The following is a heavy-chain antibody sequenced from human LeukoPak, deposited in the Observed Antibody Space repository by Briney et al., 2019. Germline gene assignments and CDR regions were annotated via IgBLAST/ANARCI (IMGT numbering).Heavy chain of an antibody. J-gene: IGHJ4*02. CDR1: GYTLTELS. CDR2: INPNSGGT. D-gene: IGHD1-7*01. V-gene: IGHV1-2*06. CDR3: ARGYWNYVNGYYFDY. Sequence: ASVKVSCKVSGYTLTELSMHWVRQAPGQGLEWMGRINPNSGGTNYAQKFQGRVTMTRDTSISTAYMELSRLRSDDTAVYYCARGYWNYVNGYYFDYWGQGTLVTVSS.